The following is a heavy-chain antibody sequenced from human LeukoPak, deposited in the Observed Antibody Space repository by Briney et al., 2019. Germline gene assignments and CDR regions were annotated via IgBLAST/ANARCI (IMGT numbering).Heavy chain of an antibody. D-gene: IGHD2-2*01. V-gene: IGHV3-48*01. CDR1: GFTFSSYS. CDR3: ATGFWGYCSRNSCPLDN. J-gene: IGHJ4*02. Sequence: GGSLRLSCAASGFTFSSYSMNWVRQAPGKGLEWISYIISTGSTTHYADSVKGRFTISRDNANNSVSLQMSSLRAEDTAVYYCATGFWGYCSRNSCPLDNWGQGTLVTVAS. CDR2: IISTGSTT.